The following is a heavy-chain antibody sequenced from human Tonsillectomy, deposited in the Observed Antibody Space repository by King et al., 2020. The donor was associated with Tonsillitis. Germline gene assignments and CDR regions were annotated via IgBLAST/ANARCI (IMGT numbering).Heavy chain of an antibody. CDR1: GCTFSNYA. CDR3: AKDIYSNYLFPSSFHS. Sequence: VQLVESGGGLVQPGGSLRLSCEASGCTFSNYAMGWVRQAPGKGLEWGSASSGSGGSTYYSDSVKGRVSMSRDNSKNTLYLQMNSLRAEDTALYYCAKDIYSNYLFPSSFHSWGQGTRVTVPS. J-gene: IGHJ4*02. V-gene: IGHV3-23*04. CDR2: SSGSGGST. D-gene: IGHD4-11*01.